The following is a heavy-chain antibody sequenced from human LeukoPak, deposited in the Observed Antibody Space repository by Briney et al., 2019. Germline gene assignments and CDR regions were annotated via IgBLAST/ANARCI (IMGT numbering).Heavy chain of an antibody. J-gene: IGHJ5*02. V-gene: IGHV4-34*01. CDR2: INHSGST. D-gene: IGHD3-16*02. CDR3: ARNDYVWGSYRLNWFDP. Sequence: TSETLSLTCAVYGGSFSGYYWSWIRQPPGKGLEWIGEINHSGSTNYNPSLKSRVTISVDTSRNQFSLKLSSVTAADTAVYYCARNDYVWGSYRLNWFDPWGQGTLVTVSS. CDR1: GGSFSGYY.